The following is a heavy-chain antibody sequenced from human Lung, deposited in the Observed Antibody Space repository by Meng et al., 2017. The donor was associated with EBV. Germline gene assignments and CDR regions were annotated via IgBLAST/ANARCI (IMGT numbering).Heavy chain of an antibody. CDR2: ISSGNSYI. J-gene: IGHJ5*02. CDR3: ARLSGTGWFDP. CDR1: GFIFSNYN. D-gene: IGHD1-7*01. Sequence: EVQLVESGXXLVKPGESLRLSCAASGFIFSNYNMNWVRQAPGKGLEWVSSISSGNSYIYYADSVKGRFTISRDSAKNSLSLQMNSLRAEDTAVYYCARLSGTGWFDPWGQGTLVTVSS. V-gene: IGHV3-21*02.